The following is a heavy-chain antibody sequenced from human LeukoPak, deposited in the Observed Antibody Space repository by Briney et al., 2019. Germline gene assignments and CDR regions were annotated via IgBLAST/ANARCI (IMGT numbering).Heavy chain of an antibody. CDR2: IYCSGST. CDR1: GGSISSGDYY. V-gene: IGHV4-30-4*02. D-gene: IGHD1-26*01. Sequence: SETLSLTCTVSGGSISSGDYYWSWIRQPPGKGLEWIGYIYCSGSTYYNPSLKSRVTISVDTSKNQFSLKLSSVTAADTAVYYCARAVVGDLGAFDIWGQGTMVTVSS. CDR3: ARAVVGDLGAFDI. J-gene: IGHJ3*02.